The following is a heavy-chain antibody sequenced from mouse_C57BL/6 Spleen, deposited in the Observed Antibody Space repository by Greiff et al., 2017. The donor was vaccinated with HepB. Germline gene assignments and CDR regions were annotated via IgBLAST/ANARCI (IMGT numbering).Heavy chain of an antibody. CDR1: GFTFSDYG. CDR3: ARGYYYGSSDY. D-gene: IGHD1-1*01. J-gene: IGHJ2*01. Sequence: EVKLVESGGGLVKPGGSLKLSCAASGFTFSDYGMHWVRQAPEKGLEWVAYISSGSSTIYYADTVKGRFTISRDNAKNTLFLQMTSLRSEDTAIYYCARGYYYGSSDYWGQGTTLTVSS. V-gene: IGHV5-17*01. CDR2: ISSGSSTI.